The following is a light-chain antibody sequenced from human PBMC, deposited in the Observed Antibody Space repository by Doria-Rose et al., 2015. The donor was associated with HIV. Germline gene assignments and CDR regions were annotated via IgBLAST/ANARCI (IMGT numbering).Light chain of an antibody. CDR1: QSVSNN. V-gene: IGKV3-15*01. Sequence: TQSPATVSVSPGERAPLSCRASQSVSNNLARYQQKPGQAPRLLIYGASTRATDIPARFSGSGSGTEFTLAISSMQSEDFAVYYCQQYNNWPSWTFGQGTKVEIK. CDR3: QQYNNWPSWT. CDR2: GAS. J-gene: IGKJ1*01.